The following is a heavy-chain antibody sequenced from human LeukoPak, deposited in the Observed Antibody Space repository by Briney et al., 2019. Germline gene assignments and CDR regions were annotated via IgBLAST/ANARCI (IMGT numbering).Heavy chain of an antibody. J-gene: IGHJ6*02. CDR2: ISWNSGSI. D-gene: IGHD3-16*01. CDR1: GFTFDDYA. V-gene: IGHV3-9*01. Sequence: PGRSLRLSCAASGFTFDDYAMHWVRQAPGKGLEWVSGISWNSGSIGYADSVKGRFTISRGNAKNSLYLQMSNLRAEDTAVYFCARGGGLDVWGQGATVTVSS. CDR3: ARGGGLDV.